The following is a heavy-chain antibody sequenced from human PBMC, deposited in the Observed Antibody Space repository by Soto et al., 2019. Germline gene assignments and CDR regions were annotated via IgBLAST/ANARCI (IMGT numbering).Heavy chain of an antibody. CDR2: IYHSGST. J-gene: IGHJ3*02. D-gene: IGHD3-22*01. Sequence: SETLSLTCAVSGGSISSSNWWSWVRQPPGKGLEWIGEIYHSGSTNYNPSLKSRVTISVDKSKNQFSLKLSSVTAADAAVYYCARRSITMIVVAHDAFDIWGQGTMVTVSS. CDR1: GGSISSSNW. CDR3: ARRSITMIVVAHDAFDI. V-gene: IGHV4-4*02.